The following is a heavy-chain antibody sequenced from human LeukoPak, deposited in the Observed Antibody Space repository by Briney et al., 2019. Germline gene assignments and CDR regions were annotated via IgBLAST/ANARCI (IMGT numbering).Heavy chain of an antibody. J-gene: IGHJ4*02. CDR3: ARGPHIAAAGTGRFWNY. D-gene: IGHD6-13*01. Sequence: PSETLSLICAVYGGSFSGYYWSWIRQPPGNGLEWIGEINHSGSTNYNPSLKSRVSISVDTSKNQFSLKLSSVTAADTAVYYCARGPHIAAAGTGRFWNYWGQGTLVTVSS. V-gene: IGHV4-34*01. CDR1: GGSFSGYY. CDR2: INHSGST.